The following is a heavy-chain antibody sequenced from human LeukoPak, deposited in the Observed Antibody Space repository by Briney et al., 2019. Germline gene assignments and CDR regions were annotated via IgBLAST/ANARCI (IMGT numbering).Heavy chain of an antibody. J-gene: IGHJ6*02. V-gene: IGHV1-69*13. CDR3: ARDRVTIFGVARDYYYYGMDV. D-gene: IGHD3-3*01. Sequence: GASVKVSCKASGGTFSSYAISWVRQAPGQGLEWMGGIIPIFGTANYAQKFQGRVTITADESTSTAYMELSSLRSEDTAVYYCARDRVTIFGVARDYYYYGMDVWGQGATVTVSS. CDR2: IIPIFGTA. CDR1: GGTFSSYA.